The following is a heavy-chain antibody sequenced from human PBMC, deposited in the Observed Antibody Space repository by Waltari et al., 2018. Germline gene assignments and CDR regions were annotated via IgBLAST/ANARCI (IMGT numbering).Heavy chain of an antibody. CDR1: GFPFSDYA. D-gene: IGHD3-22*01. V-gene: IGHV3-23*01. CDR2: IRDRGERR. Sequence: DVQLLESGGGLVQPGGSLRLSCVASGFPFSDYAMSWVRKAPGKGVEWVSGIRDRGERRYVADSVKGRFTISRDNSKNTVYLDLKSLRAEYTAVYYCAKDRVPGIVVVFEYWGQGTLVTVSS. J-gene: IGHJ4*02. CDR3: AKDRVPGIVVVFEY.